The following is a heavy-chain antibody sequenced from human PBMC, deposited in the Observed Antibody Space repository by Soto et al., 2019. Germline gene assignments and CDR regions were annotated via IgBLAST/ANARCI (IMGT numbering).Heavy chain of an antibody. CDR2: IYYSGST. Sequence: QLQLQESGPGLVKPSETLSLTCTVSGGSISSSSYYWGWIRQPPGKGLEWIGSIYYSGSTYYNPSLKSRVTISVDTSKNQFSLKLSSVTAADTAVYYCARRGGFGEFPDHEDAFDIWGQGTMVTVSS. CDR3: ARRGGFGEFPDHEDAFDI. V-gene: IGHV4-39*01. CDR1: GGSISSSSYY. J-gene: IGHJ3*02. D-gene: IGHD3-10*01.